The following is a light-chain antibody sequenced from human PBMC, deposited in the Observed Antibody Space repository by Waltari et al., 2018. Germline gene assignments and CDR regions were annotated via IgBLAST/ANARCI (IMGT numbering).Light chain of an antibody. CDR1: DSDVGTYHL. J-gene: IGLJ2*01. V-gene: IGLV2-23*01. CDR2: QPS. CDR3: CSYSHADTLI. Sequence: QSALTQPASVSGSPGQSITISCTGSDSDVGTYHLVSWFQQHPGRAPKVIIYQPSKRPSGISARFSGSKSGNTASLTISGLQAEDEAHYYCCSYSHADTLIFGGGTKLTVL.